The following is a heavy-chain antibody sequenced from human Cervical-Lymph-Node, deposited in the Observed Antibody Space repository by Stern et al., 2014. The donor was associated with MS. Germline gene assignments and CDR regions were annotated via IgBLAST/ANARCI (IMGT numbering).Heavy chain of an antibody. Sequence: VQLVQSGAEVKKPGSSVKVSCKASGGTFSIYAINWVRQAPGQGLEWMGGIITIVGAANYAQKFRGRVTITADETTKTAHMELSSLRIEDTAVYYCARDNRHYDSSGYYFDYWGQGTLVTVSS. CDR2: IITIVGAA. CDR1: GGTFSIYA. V-gene: IGHV1-69*01. CDR3: ARDNRHYDSSGYYFDY. J-gene: IGHJ4*02. D-gene: IGHD3-22*01.